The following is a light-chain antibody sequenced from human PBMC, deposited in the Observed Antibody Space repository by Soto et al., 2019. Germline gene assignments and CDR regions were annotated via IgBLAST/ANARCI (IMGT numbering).Light chain of an antibody. CDR1: YSNIGSNT. CDR3: AAWDDSLNGPV. J-gene: IGLJ1*01. CDR2: SLN. V-gene: IGLV1-44*01. Sequence: QSVLTQPPSASGTPGQRVTISCSGSYSNIGSNTVNWFQQLPGTAPKLLIFSLNQRPSGVPDRFSGSKSGTSASLAISGLQSEDEADYYSAAWDDSLNGPVFGTGTKLTVL.